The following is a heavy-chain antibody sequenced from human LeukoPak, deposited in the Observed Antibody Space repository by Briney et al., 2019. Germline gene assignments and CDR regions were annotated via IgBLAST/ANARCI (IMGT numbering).Heavy chain of an antibody. CDR2: IYYSGST. Sequence: SETLPLTCTVSGGSISSYYWSWIRQPPGKGLEWIGYIYYSGSTNYNPSLKSRVTISVDTSKNQFSLKLSSVTAADTAVYYCATGGIAAALKYSDAFDIWGQGTMVTVSS. CDR3: ATGGIAAALKYSDAFDI. J-gene: IGHJ3*02. V-gene: IGHV4-59*08. D-gene: IGHD6-13*01. CDR1: GGSISSYY.